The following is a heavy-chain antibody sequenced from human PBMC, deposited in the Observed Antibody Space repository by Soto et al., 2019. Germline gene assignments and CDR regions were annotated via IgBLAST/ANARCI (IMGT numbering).Heavy chain of an antibody. D-gene: IGHD3-10*01. Sequence: GASVKVSCKASGDTFASFGFSWVRQAPGQGLEWLGWISAYNGNTHYAQKVRDRVTLTTDTSTNTAYMELRSLTSDDTAVYYCARDQESITDRILQYWGQGTRVTLSS. CDR3: ARDQESITDRILQY. J-gene: IGHJ1*01. CDR2: ISAYNGNT. V-gene: IGHV1-18*01. CDR1: GDTFASFG.